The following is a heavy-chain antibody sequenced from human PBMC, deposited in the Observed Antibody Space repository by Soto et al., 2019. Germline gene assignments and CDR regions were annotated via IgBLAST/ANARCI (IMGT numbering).Heavy chain of an antibody. Sequence: GGALRLCWAGSGFTLSSYTMNWVRQAPGKGLEWVSYISSSSSTIYYADSVKGRFTISRDNAKNSLYLQMNSLRAEDTAVYYCARHPGRYWGQGTLVTVSS. J-gene: IGHJ4*02. CDR3: ARHPGRY. CDR2: ISSSSSTI. CDR1: GFTLSSYT. V-gene: IGHV3-48*01.